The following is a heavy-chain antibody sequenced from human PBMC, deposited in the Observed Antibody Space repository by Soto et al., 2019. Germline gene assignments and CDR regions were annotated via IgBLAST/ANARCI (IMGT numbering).Heavy chain of an antibody. V-gene: IGHV6-1*01. J-gene: IGHJ4*02. CDR3: TPAVSVAYPCSDV. CDR1: GDSVSSNSVV. CDR2: TYYRSKWYY. D-gene: IGHD2-21*01. Sequence: PSQILSLTCAISGDSVSSNSVVWNWIRQSPSRGLEWLGRTYYRSKWYYEYAESVKSRIAINPDTSKNQFSLQLNSVTPEDTAVYYWTPAVSVAYPCSDVWGQGTMVTVSS.